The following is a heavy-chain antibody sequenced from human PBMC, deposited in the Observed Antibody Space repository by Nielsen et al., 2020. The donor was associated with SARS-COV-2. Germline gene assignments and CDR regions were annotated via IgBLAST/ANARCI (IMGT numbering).Heavy chain of an antibody. V-gene: IGHV4-39*07. CDR2: IYYSGST. CDR1: GGSISSSSYY. D-gene: IGHD3-3*01. CDR3: ARSPYDFWSGWDYYYYMDV. J-gene: IGHJ6*03. Sequence: SETLSLTCTVSGGSISSSSYYWGWIRQPPGKGLEWIGSIYYSGSTYYNPSLKSRVTISVDTPKNQFSLKLSSVTAADTAVYYCARSPYDFWSGWDYYYYMDVWGKGTTVTVSS.